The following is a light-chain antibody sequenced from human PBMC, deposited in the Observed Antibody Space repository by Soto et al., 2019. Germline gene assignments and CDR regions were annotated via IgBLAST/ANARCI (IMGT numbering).Light chain of an antibody. Sequence: QSALTQPASLSGSPGQSITISCTVTSSDVGLYNLVSWYQQLPGKAPKLIIYEVNERPSGISDRFSGSKSGNTASLTISGLQDEDEADYSCCSYVGSSILMFGGGTQLPVL. CDR1: SSDVGLYNL. J-gene: IGLJ3*02. V-gene: IGLV2-23*02. CDR2: EVN. CDR3: CSYVGSSILM.